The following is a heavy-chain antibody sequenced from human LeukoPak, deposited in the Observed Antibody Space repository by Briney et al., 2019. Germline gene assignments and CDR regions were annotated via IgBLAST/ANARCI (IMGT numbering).Heavy chain of an antibody. J-gene: IGHJ4*02. CDR2: ISGSGGST. D-gene: IGHD1-1*01. CDR1: GFTFSNFA. CDR3: AKRVHLLFTHGNFDY. V-gene: IGHV3-23*01. Sequence: PGGSLRLSCAASGFTFSNFAMSWVRQAPGKGLEWVSAISGSGGSTYYADSVKGRFTISGDNSKNTLYLQMNSLRAEDTAVYYCAKRVHLLFTHGNFDYWGQGTLVTVSS.